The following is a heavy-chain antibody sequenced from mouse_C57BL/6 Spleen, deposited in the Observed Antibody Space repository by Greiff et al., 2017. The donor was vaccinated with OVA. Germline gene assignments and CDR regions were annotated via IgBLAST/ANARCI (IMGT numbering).Heavy chain of an antibody. J-gene: IGHJ1*03. V-gene: IGHV5-16*01. CDR2: INYDGSST. Sequence: EVMLVESEGGLVQPGSSMKLSCTASGFTFSDYYMAWVRQVPEKGLEWVANINYDGSSTYYLDSLKSRFIISRDNAKNILYLQMSSLKSEDTATYYCARDRDFDVWGTGTTVTVSS. D-gene: IGHD3-3*01. CDR1: GFTFSDYY. CDR3: ARDRDFDV.